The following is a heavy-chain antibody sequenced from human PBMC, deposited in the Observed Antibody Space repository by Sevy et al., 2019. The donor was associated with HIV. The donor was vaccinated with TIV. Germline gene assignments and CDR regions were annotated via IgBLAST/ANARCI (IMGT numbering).Heavy chain of an antibody. V-gene: IGHV1-2*06. D-gene: IGHD3-22*01. CDR3: ARALPYSDSSGYYYYFDY. CDR1: GYTFTGYY. CDR2: INPNSGGT. Sequence: ASVKVSCKASGYTFTGYYMHWVRQAPGQGLEWMGRINPNSGGTNYAQKFQGRVTMTRDTSISTAYMELSRLRSDDTAVYYYARALPYSDSSGYYYYFDYWGQGTLVTVSS. J-gene: IGHJ4*02.